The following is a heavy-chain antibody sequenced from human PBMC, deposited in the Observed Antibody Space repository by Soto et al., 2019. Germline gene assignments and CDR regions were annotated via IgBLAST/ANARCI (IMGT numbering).Heavy chain of an antibody. D-gene: IGHD3-16*02. CDR2: ISSSSSTI. Sequence: GGSLRLSCAASGFTFSSYSMNWVRQAPGKGLEWVSYISSSSSTIYYADSVKGRFTISRDNAKNSLYLQMNSLRAEDTAVYYCVGPPLGELSPCCGYWGQGTLVTVSS. J-gene: IGHJ4*02. CDR1: GFTFSSYS. V-gene: IGHV3-48*01. CDR3: VGPPLGELSPCCGY.